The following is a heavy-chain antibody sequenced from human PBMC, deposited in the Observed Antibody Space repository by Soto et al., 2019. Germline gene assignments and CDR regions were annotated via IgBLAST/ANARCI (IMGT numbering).Heavy chain of an antibody. CDR2: MSSSGSTI. D-gene: IGHD2-2*01. CDR1: GFTFSSYD. J-gene: IGHJ6*02. V-gene: IGHV3-48*03. Sequence: GGSLRLSCAASGFTFSSYDMNWVRQAPGKGLECVSYMSSSGSTIYYADSVKGRFTVSRDNAKSSLYLQMNSLRAEDTAVYYCAAIVVVPAAPMDAWGQGTTVTVSS. CDR3: AAIVVVPAAPMDA.